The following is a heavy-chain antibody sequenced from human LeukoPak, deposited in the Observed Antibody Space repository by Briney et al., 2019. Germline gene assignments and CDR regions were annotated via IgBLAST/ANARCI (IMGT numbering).Heavy chain of an antibody. CDR3: ARDDDYGGKVPDY. V-gene: IGHV3-9*01. D-gene: IGHD4-23*01. CDR2: ISWNSGSI. J-gene: IGHJ4*02. Sequence: GGSLRLSCAASGFTFDDYAMHWVRQAPGKGLEWVSGISWNSGSIGYADSVKGRFTISRDNAKNSLYLQMNSLRAEDTAVYYCARDDDYGGKVPDYWGQGTLVTVSS. CDR1: GFTFDDYA.